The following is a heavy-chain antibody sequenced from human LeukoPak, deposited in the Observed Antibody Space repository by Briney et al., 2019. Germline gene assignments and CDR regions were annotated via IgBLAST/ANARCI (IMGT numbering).Heavy chain of an antibody. Sequence: SGRSLRLSCAASGFTFDDYAMHWVRQAPGKGLEWVSGISWNGGSIGYADSVKGRFTISRDNAKNSLYLQMNSLRAEDMALYYCAKGTEWELQRWGSFDYWGQGTLVTVSS. CDR2: ISWNGGSI. D-gene: IGHD1-26*01. V-gene: IGHV3-9*03. CDR3: AKGTEWELQRWGSFDY. CDR1: GFTFDDYA. J-gene: IGHJ4*02.